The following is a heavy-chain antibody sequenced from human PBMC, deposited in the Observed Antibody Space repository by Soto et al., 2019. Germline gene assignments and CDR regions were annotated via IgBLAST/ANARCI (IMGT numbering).Heavy chain of an antibody. V-gene: IGHV3-21*01. D-gene: IGHD2-8*02. CDR2: ISSSSSYI. CDR3: ARVGVTGGTNPARPNDAFDI. Sequence: GGSLRLSCAASGFTFSSYSMNWVRQAPGKGLEWVSSISSSSSYIYYADSVKGRFTISRDNAKNSLYLQMNSLRAEDRVVYSWARVGVTGGTNPARPNDAFDIWGQGTMVTVSS. J-gene: IGHJ3*02. CDR1: GFTFSSYS.